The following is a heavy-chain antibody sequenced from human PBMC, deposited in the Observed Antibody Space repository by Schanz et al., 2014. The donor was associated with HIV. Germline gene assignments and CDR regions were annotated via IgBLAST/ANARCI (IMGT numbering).Heavy chain of an antibody. D-gene: IGHD2-2*02. V-gene: IGHV1-2*01. CDR2: IDPNSGG. CDR3: ARSRYRLHWLDA. Sequence: QVQLVQSGAEGRKPGASVKVSCKTSGYTFIDYFIHWVRQAPGQGLEWMGWIDPNSGGFARKFNDSGTSTRDTSINTAYMELSRLRFEDTAVYYCARSRYRLHWLDAWGQGTLVTVSS. J-gene: IGHJ5*02. CDR1: GYTFIDYF.